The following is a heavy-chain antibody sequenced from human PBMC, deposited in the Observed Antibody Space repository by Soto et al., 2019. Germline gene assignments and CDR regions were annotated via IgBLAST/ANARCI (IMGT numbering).Heavy chain of an antibody. CDR3: ARSQGSSTSLESYYYYYYGMDV. J-gene: IGHJ6*02. CDR1: GGTFGSYA. CDR2: IIPIPGTA. V-gene: IGHV1-69*01. D-gene: IGHD2-2*01. Sequence: QVQLVQSGAEVKKPGSSVKVSCKASGGTFGSYAISWVRQAPGQGLEWMGGIIPIPGTANYAQKLQGRVTIAADESTSTAYTELSSLRSEDTAVYYCARSQGSSTSLESYYYYYYGMDVWGQGTTVTVSS.